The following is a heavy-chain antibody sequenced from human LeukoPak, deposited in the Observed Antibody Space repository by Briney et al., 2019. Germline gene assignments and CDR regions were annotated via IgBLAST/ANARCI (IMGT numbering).Heavy chain of an antibody. J-gene: IGHJ4*02. D-gene: IGHD2-21*02. CDR2: IYYSGST. V-gene: IGHV4-39*07. Sequence: SETLSLTCTVSGGSISSSSYYWGWIRQPPGKGLEWIGSIYYSGSTYYNPSLKSRVTISLDTSKNQFSLDLSSVTAADTAVYYCARVKGVVTAILDYWGQGTLVTVSS. CDR3: ARVKGVVTAILDY. CDR1: GGSISSSSYY.